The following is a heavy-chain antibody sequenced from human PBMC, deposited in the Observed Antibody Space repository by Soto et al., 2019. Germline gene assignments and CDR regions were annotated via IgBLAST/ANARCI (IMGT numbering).Heavy chain of an antibody. J-gene: IGHJ4*02. CDR1: GGSFSGYY. V-gene: IGHV4-34*01. CDR2: INHSGST. Sequence: SETLSLTSAVYGGSFSGYYWTWIRQPPGTGLEWIGEINHSGSTNYNPSLKSRVTISVDTSKNQFSLKLTSVAAADTAVYYCARDKITGLFDYWGQGTLVTVSS. D-gene: IGHD2-8*02. CDR3: ARDKITGLFDY.